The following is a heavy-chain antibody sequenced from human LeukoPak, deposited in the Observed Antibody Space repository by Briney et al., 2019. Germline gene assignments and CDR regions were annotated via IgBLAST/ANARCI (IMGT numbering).Heavy chain of an antibody. CDR1: GGSISSYC. J-gene: IGHJ4*02. D-gene: IGHD5-12*01. V-gene: IGHV4-59*08. CDR2: IYYSGST. CDR3: ARGGRDGYKGYFDY. Sequence: PSETLSLTCTVSGGSISSYCWSWIRQPPGKGLEWIGYIYYSGSTNYNPSLKSRVTISVDTSKNQFSLRLSSVTAADTAVYYCARGGRDGYKGYFDYWGQGTLVTVSS.